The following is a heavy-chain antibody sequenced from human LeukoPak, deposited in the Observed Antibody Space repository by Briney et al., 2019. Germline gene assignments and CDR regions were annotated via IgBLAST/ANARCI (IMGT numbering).Heavy chain of an antibody. CDR3: VRRAVSGEEALDFDY. CDR1: GFTFSAHS. V-gene: IGHV3-21*01. D-gene: IGHD6-19*01. J-gene: IGHJ4*02. Sequence: PGGSLRLFCAASGFTFSAHSMNWVRQAPGKGLEWVASISSRSSYIYYGGSVKGRFTVSRDNARNSVYLQMNSLRVEDTAVYYCVRRAVSGEEALDFDYWGQGTLVTVSS. CDR2: ISSRSSYI.